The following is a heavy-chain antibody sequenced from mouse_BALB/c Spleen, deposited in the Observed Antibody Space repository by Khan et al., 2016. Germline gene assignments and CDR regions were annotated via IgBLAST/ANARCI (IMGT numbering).Heavy chain of an antibody. CDR1: GYSITSDYA. D-gene: IGHD1-1*01. CDR2: ISYSGST. J-gene: IGHJ2*01. CDR3: ARDYYGSSYFDY. V-gene: IGHV3-2*02. Sequence: EVQLVESGPGLVKPSQSLSLTCTVTGYSITSDYAWNWIRQFPGNKLEWMGYISYSGSTNYHPSLKSRISITRDTSKNQFFLQLNSVTTEDTATXYCARDYYGSSYFDYWGQGTNLTVSS.